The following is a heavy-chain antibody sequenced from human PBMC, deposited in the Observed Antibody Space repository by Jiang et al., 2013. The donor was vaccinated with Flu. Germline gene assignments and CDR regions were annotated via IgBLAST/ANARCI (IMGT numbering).Heavy chain of an antibody. CDR2: IYYSGST. J-gene: IGHJ6*02. D-gene: IGHD5-12*01. V-gene: IGHV4-59*01. Sequence: LLKPSETLSLTCTVSGGSISSFYWSWIRQPPGKGLEWIGYIYYSGSTKYNPSLNGRVSMSQDTSKNQLSLKLTSVTAADTAVYYCARARGYQSYYYYGLDVWGQGTTVIVSS. CDR1: GGSISSFY. CDR3: ARARGYQSYYYYGLDV.